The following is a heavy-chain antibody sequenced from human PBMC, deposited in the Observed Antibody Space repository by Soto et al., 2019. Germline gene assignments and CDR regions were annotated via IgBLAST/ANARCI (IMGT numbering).Heavy chain of an antibody. Sequence: DLEQSGAEVKKPGSSVKVSCKCSGGTFSSYVIIWVRQAPGQGLEWMGGIIPVSGTANYAQKFHGRVTISADAATNTAYMELSSVRFDDTAVYYCATVDRSVALVGWFDPWGQGTLVTVSS. CDR2: IIPVSGTA. J-gene: IGHJ5*02. V-gene: IGHV1-69*01. CDR3: ATVDRSVALVGWFDP. D-gene: IGHD2-8*02. CDR1: GGTFSSYV.